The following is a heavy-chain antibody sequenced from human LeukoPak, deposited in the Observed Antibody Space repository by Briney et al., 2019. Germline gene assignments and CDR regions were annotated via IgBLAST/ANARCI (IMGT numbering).Heavy chain of an antibody. Sequence: PGGSQRLSCAASGFTISSYAMHWVRQAPGKGLEYVSAISSNGGSTYYANSVKGRFTISRDNSKNTLYLQMGSLRAEDMAVYYCARDRYSSPSNWFDPWGQGTLVTVSS. CDR3: ARDRYSSPSNWFDP. J-gene: IGHJ5*02. CDR2: ISSNGGST. V-gene: IGHV3-64*01. D-gene: IGHD6-13*01. CDR1: GFTISSYA.